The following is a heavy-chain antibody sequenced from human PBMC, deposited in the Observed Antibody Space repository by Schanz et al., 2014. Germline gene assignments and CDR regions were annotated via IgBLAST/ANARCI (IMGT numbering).Heavy chain of an antibody. CDR1: GFTFSDYY. V-gene: IGHV3-11*01. J-gene: IGHJ6*02. D-gene: IGHD6-19*01. CDR2: ISTSGSTI. Sequence: QVHLVESGGALVQPGGSLRLSCAASGFTFSDYYMTWIRQPPGKGLEWLAFISTSGSTIYYAESVKGRFTISRDNAKNSMYLQMNSLRAEDTAVYYCARSYSSGWYPYYYGMDVWGQGTTVTVSS. CDR3: ARSYSSGWYPYYYGMDV.